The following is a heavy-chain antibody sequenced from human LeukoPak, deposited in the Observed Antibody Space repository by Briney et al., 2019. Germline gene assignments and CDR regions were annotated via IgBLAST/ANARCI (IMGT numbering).Heavy chain of an antibody. CDR2: IYHSGST. D-gene: IGHD3-10*01. J-gene: IGHJ5*02. CDR3: ARGSTYYYGSGSYYPNWFDP. Sequence: SQTLSLTCTVSGGSISSGGYYWSWIRQPPGKGLEWIGYIYHSGSTYYNPSLKSRVTISVDRSKNQFSLKLSSVTAADTAVYYCARGSTYYYGSGSYYPNWFDPWGQGTLVTVSS. V-gene: IGHV4-30-2*01. CDR1: GGSISSGGYY.